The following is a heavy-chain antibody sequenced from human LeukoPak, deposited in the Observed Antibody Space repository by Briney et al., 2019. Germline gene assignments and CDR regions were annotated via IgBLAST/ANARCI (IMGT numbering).Heavy chain of an antibody. CDR3: ARRGIAAEVDY. V-gene: IGHV5-51*01. Sequence: KRGESLKISCKGSGYSFTSYWICWVRQMPGKVLEWMRIIYPGDSDTRYSPSFQGQVTISADKSISTAYLQWSSLKASDTAMYYCARRGIAAEVDYWGQGTLVTVSS. CDR1: GYSFTSYW. CDR2: IYPGDSDT. J-gene: IGHJ4*02. D-gene: IGHD6-13*01.